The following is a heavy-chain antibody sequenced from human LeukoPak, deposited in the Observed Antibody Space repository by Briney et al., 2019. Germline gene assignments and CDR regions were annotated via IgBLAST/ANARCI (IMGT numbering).Heavy chain of an antibody. CDR2: IYYSGST. J-gene: IGHJ6*02. CDR1: GGSISSGGYY. D-gene: IGHD2-2*02. V-gene: IGHV4-31*03. Sequence: SETLSLTCTVSGGSISSGGYYWSWIRQHPGKGLEWIGYIYYSGSTYYNPSLKSRVTISVDTSKNQFSLKLSSVTAADTAVYYCARGRYCSSTSCYSFPYYYYGMDVWGQGTTVTVSS. CDR3: ARGRYCSSTSCYSFPYYYYGMDV.